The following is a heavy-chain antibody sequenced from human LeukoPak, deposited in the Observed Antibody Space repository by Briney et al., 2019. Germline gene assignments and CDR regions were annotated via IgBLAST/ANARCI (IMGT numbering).Heavy chain of an antibody. Sequence: PGGSLRLSCAASGFTFSSYEMNWVRQAPGKGLEWVSYISSSGSTIYYAVSVKGRFTISRDNARNSLYLQMNSPRAEDTAVYYCARDPYSGTYGDTYYYYMDVWGKGTTVTISS. CDR1: GFTFSSYE. CDR2: ISSSGSTI. V-gene: IGHV3-48*03. J-gene: IGHJ6*03. D-gene: IGHD1-26*01. CDR3: ARDPYSGTYGDTYYYYMDV.